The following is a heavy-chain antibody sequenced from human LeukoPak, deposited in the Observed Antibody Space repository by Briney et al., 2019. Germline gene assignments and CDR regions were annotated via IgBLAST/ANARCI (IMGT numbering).Heavy chain of an antibody. V-gene: IGHV3-30*02. Sequence: PGGSRKLPFEPLGFPFVNYGMTGARQPPAKGLDGVPVIWYDGSNGYYADSVKGRFTISRDNSKNTLYLQMNSLRAEDTAVYYCAKGQYSSGWYLVGETYWGQGTLVTVSS. D-gene: IGHD6-19*01. CDR3: AKGQYSSGWYLVGETY. J-gene: IGHJ4*02. CDR2: IWYDGSNG. CDR1: GFPFVNYG.